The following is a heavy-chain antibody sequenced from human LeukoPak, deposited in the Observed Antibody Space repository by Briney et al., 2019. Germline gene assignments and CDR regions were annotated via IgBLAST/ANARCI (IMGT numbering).Heavy chain of an antibody. J-gene: IGHJ5*02. CDR3: ARSHSRAVPVANPLWGWFDP. CDR1: GGTFSSYT. CDR2: IIPILGIA. V-gene: IGHV1-69*02. Sequence: ASVKVSCKASGGTFSSYTISWVRQAPGQGLEWMGRIIPILGIANYAQKFQGRVTITADKSTSTAYMELSSLRSEDTAVYYCARSHSRAVPVANPLWGWFDPWGQGTLVTVSS. D-gene: IGHD2-2*01.